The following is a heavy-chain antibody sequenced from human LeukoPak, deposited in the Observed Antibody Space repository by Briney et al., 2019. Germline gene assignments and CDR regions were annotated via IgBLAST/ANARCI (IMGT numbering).Heavy chain of an antibody. V-gene: IGHV4-34*01. CDR2: INHSGST. Sequence: PSETLSLTCAVYGGSFSGCYWSWIRQPPGKGLEWIGEINHSGSTNYNPSLKSRVTISVDTSKNQFSLKLSSVTAADTAVYYCARVLLKPYYYNGMDVWGKGTTVTVSS. CDR1: GGSFSGCY. J-gene: IGHJ6*04. CDR3: ARVLLKPYYYNGMDV.